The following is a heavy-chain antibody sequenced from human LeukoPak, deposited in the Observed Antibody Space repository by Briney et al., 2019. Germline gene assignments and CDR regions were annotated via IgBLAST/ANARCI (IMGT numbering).Heavy chain of an antibody. Sequence: ASVKVSCKASGYTFTSYGISWVRQAPGQGLEWMGWISAYNGNTNYAQKLQGRVTITADKSTSTAYMELSSLRSEDTAVYYCARDPEIFYDSSGYFGWFDPWGQGTLVTVSS. V-gene: IGHV1-18*01. CDR3: ARDPEIFYDSSGYFGWFDP. CDR1: GYTFTSYG. J-gene: IGHJ5*02. CDR2: ISAYNGNT. D-gene: IGHD3-22*01.